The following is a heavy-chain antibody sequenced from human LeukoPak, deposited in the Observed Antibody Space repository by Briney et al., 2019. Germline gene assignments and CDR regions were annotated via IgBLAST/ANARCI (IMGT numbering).Heavy chain of an antibody. D-gene: IGHD6-13*01. CDR3: ARALRGAAAGPDELYYYYYMDV. V-gene: IGHV1-69*05. J-gene: IGHJ6*03. CDR1: GGTFSSYA. CDR2: IIPIFGTA. Sequence: SVKVSCKASGGTFSSYAISWVRQAPGQGLEWMGGIIPIFGTANYAQKFQGRVTITTDESTSTTYMELSSLRSEDTAVYYCARALRGAAAGPDELYYYYYMDVWGKGTTVTVSS.